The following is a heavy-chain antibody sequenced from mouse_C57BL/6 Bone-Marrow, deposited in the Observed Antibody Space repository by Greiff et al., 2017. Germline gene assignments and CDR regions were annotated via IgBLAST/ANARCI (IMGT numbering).Heavy chain of an antibody. CDR1: GFTFSDYG. D-gene: IGHD4-1*01. V-gene: IGHV5-17*01. Sequence: EVQLVESGGGLVKPGGSLKLSCAASGFTFSDYGMHWVRQAPEKGLEWVAYISRGSSTIYYADTVKGRFTIARDNAKNTLFLHMTSLRSEGTAMYDCARGTGSPFAYWGRGTLVTVSA. CDR2: ISRGSSTI. CDR3: ARGTGSPFAY. J-gene: IGHJ3*01.